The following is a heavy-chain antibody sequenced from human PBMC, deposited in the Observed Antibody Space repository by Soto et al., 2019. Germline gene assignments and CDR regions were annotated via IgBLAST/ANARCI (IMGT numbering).Heavy chain of an antibody. D-gene: IGHD2-8*02. CDR2: INHSGST. J-gene: IGHJ4*02. V-gene: IGHV4-34*01. CDR1: GGSVRGYY. Sequence: PSGTLSLTCAVYGGSVRGYYWTWIRQPPGTGLEWIGEINHSGSTSYNPSLKSRVTISVDTSKNQFSLKLTSVTAADTAVYYCARDKITGLFDYWGQGTLVTVSS. CDR3: ARDKITGLFDY.